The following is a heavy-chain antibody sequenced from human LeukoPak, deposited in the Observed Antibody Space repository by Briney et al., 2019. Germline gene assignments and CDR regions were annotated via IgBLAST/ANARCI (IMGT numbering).Heavy chain of an antibody. D-gene: IGHD3-16*01. CDR2: IYSGGST. CDR3: MWGGFSFFDY. CDR1: GFTVSSNY. V-gene: IGHV3-66*01. Sequence: GGSLRLSCAASGFTVSSNYMTWVRQAPGKGLDWVSVIYSGGSTYYADSVKGRFTISRDDSKNTLYLQMNSLRAEDTAIYYCMWGGFSFFDYWGQGTLVTVSS. J-gene: IGHJ4*02.